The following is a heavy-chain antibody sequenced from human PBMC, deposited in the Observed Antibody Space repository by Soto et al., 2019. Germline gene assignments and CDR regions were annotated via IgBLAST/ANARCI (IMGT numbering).Heavy chain of an antibody. CDR1: GYTFSTYG. J-gene: IGHJ4*02. CDR3: ARAVPYSVGARLDY. D-gene: IGHD1-26*01. Sequence: QVQLVQSGAEVKKPGASVRVSCKTSGYTFSTYGITWVRQAPGQGLEWMGWISTYNANTNYAQKLQGRVTMTTDTSTSTAYMELRSLRSDDTAVYYCARAVPYSVGARLDYWGQGTLVTVSS. CDR2: ISTYNANT. V-gene: IGHV1-18*01.